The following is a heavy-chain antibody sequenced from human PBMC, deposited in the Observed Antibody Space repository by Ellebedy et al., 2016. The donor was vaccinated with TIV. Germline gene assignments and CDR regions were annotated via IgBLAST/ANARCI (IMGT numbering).Heavy chain of an antibody. CDR1: GASIRNSSFS. CDR2: LYYSGRT. Sequence: GSLRLSXTVSGASIRNSSFSWGWIRQSPGKGLESIGSLYYSGRTYFNPSLKSRVTISVDTAKNQFSLNLSSVTAADTALYYCTGSIVVVPAAFDFWGQGVLVTVAS. D-gene: IGHD2-2*01. J-gene: IGHJ4*02. CDR3: TGSIVVVPAAFDF. V-gene: IGHV4-39*01.